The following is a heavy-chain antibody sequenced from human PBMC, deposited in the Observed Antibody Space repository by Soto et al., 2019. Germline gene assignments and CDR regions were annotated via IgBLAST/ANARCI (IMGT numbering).Heavy chain of an antibody. CDR3: ARVVKAGDYGDYGRYYFDY. Sequence: QVQLVQSGAEVKKPGASVKVSCKASGYTFTTYGITWVRQAPGQGLEWMGWISAYSGNTNYAQKLQARLTVTTDTSTNTAYMDLRSLRSDDTAVYYCARVVKAGDYGDYGRYYFDYWGHGTLVTVSS. CDR2: ISAYSGNT. J-gene: IGHJ4*01. D-gene: IGHD4-17*01. V-gene: IGHV1-18*04. CDR1: GYTFTTYG.